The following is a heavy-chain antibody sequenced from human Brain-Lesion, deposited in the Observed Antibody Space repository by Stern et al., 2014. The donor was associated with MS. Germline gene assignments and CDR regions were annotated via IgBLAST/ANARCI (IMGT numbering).Heavy chain of an antibody. D-gene: IGHD6-13*01. CDR2: FDPEDGES. V-gene: IGHV1-24*01. J-gene: IGHJ3*02. CDR1: GYTLTELS. Sequence: VPLLESGAEVKKPGASVKVSCKVSGYTLTELSMHWVRPAHGTGLEWMGGFDPEDGESIYEQKFQGRVTMTEDTSTDTAYMELSSLRSEDTAIYYCATDLQQPLVDTFDIWGQGTMVTVSS. CDR3: ATDLQQPLVDTFDI.